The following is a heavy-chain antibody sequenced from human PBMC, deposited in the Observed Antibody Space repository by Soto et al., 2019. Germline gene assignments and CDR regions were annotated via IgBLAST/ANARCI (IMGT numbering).Heavy chain of an antibody. J-gene: IGHJ5*02. CDR1: GFTFSDYY. Sequence: GGSLRLSCAASGFTFSDYYMSWIRQAPGKGLEWVSYISSSGSTIYYADSVKGRFTISRDNAKNSLYLQMNSLRAEDTAVYYCARFYCSGGSCHEPHNWFDPWGQETLVTVFS. CDR3: ARFYCSGGSCHEPHNWFDP. D-gene: IGHD2-15*01. CDR2: ISSSGSTI. V-gene: IGHV3-11*01.